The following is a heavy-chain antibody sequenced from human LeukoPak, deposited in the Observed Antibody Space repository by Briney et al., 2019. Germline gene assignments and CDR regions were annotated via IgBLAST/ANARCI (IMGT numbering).Heavy chain of an antibody. Sequence: PGGSLRLSCAASGFTFSNFATSWVRQFPGQGLEWVSSITGDVTDTFYGDSGKGRFTISRDNSKDTLYLQMSGLRVEDTAVYYCAKGPLTSSNYYMDVWGKGTTVTVSS. D-gene: IGHD3-9*01. CDR2: ITGDVTDT. V-gene: IGHV3-23*01. CDR1: GFTFSNFA. CDR3: AKGPLTSSNYYMDV. J-gene: IGHJ6*03.